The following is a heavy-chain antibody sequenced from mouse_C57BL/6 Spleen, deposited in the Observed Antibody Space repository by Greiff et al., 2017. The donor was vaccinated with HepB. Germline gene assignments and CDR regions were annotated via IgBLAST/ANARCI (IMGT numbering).Heavy chain of an antibody. CDR3: AREGAMDY. J-gene: IGHJ4*01. CDR2: IYPGDGDT. CDR1: GYAFSSYW. Sequence: QVQLKESGAELVKPGASVKISCKASGYAFSSYWMNWVKQRPGKGLEWIGQIYPGDGDTNYNGKFKGKATLTADKSSSTAYMQLSNLTSEDSAVYCCAREGAMDYWGQGTSVTVSS. V-gene: IGHV1-80*01.